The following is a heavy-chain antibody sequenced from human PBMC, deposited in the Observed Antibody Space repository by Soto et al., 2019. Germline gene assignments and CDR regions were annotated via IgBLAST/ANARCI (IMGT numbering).Heavy chain of an antibody. CDR3: ARAQIRYIAARQPNWFDP. D-gene: IGHD6-6*01. CDR1: GYTFTSYG. CDR2: ISAYNGNT. V-gene: IGHV1-18*04. Sequence: ASVKVSCKASGYTFTSYGISWVRQAPGQGLEWMGWISAYNGNTNYAQKLQGRVTMTTDTSTSTAYMELRSLRSDDTAVYYCARAQIRYIAARQPNWFDPWGQGTLVTVSS. J-gene: IGHJ5*02.